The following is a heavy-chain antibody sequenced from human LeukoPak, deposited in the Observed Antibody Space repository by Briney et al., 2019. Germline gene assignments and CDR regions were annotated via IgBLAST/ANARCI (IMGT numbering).Heavy chain of an antibody. CDR1: VFTFSSYW. D-gene: IGHD6-19*01. J-gene: IGHJ4*02. V-gene: IGHV3-7*01. CDR3: ARAGAMAASRYYFDY. Sequence: GASLRRSCSASVFTFSSYWMSWLREAPRKELDWVANIMHDGSEKNYVDSVKGRFTIYRDNARNSLYLQMNSLRVEDTAVYYCARAGAMAASRYYFDYWGQGTLVTAYS. CDR2: IMHDGSEK.